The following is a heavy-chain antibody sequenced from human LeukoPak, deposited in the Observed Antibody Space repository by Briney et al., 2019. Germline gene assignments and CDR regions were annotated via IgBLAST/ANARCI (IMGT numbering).Heavy chain of an antibody. CDR2: IIPIFGTA. Sequence: SVKVSCKASGGTFSSYAISWVRQAPGQGLEWMGGIIPIFGTANYAQKFQGRVTITADESTSTAYTELSSLRSEDTAVYYCARGGGYRAGPFDYWGQGTLVTVSS. CDR1: GGTFSSYA. D-gene: IGHD5-24*01. V-gene: IGHV1-69*01. J-gene: IGHJ4*02. CDR3: ARGGGYRAGPFDY.